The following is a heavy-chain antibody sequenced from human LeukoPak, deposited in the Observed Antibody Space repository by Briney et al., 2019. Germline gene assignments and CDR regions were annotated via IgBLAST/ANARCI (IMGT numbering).Heavy chain of an antibody. V-gene: IGHV1-8*01. D-gene: IGHD2-2*01. Sequence: VASVTVSFKASGYTFTSYDINWVRQATGQGLEWMGWMNPNSGNTGYAQKFQGRVTMTRNTSISTAYMELSSLRSEDTAVYYCARAPDPLGYCSSTSCYEPDYWGQGTLVTVSS. J-gene: IGHJ4*02. CDR3: ARAPDPLGYCSSTSCYEPDY. CDR2: MNPNSGNT. CDR1: GYTFTSYD.